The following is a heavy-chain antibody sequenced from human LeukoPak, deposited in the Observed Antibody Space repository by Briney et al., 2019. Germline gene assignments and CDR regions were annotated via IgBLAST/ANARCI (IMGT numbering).Heavy chain of an antibody. J-gene: IGHJ4*02. V-gene: IGHV3-53*01. D-gene: IGHD4-17*01. CDR1: GFTVSSNY. CDR2: IYSGGST. Sequence: PGGSLRLSCAASGFTVSSNYMSWVRQAPGKGLEWVSVIYSGGSTYYADSVKGRCTVSRDNSKNTLYLQMNSLRAEDTAVYFCAKGTADYGDYSDSDYFDYWGQGILVTVSS. CDR3: AKGTADYGDYSDSDYFDY.